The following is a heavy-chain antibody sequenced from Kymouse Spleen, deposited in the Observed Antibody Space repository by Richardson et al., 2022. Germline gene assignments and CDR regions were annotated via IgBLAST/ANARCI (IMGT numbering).Heavy chain of an antibody. J-gene: IGHJ6*02. CDR2: INHSGST. Sequence: QVQLQQWGAGLLKPSETLSLTCAVYGGSFSGYYWSWIRQPPGKGLEWIGEINHSGSTNYNPSLKSRVTISVDTSKNQFSLKLSSVTAADTAVYYCARGDGSGSYYNKINYYYGMDVWGQGTTVTVSS. D-gene: IGHD3-10*01. CDR3: ARGDGSGSYYNKINYYYGMDV. V-gene: IGHV4-34*01. CDR1: GGSFSGYY.